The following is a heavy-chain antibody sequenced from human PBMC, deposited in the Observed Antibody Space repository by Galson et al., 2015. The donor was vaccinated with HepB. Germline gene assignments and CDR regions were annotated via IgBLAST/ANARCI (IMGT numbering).Heavy chain of an antibody. Sequence: SLRLSCAASGFSFRSYAMNWVRQAPDKGLEWVTIISYEGSNKYYADSVTGRFTISRDNSKNTLYLQMNSLRADDTAVYYCARASTNYYDGSGYYSDAFDVWGQGTMVTVSS. CDR3: ARASTNYYDGSGYYSDAFDV. J-gene: IGHJ3*01. V-gene: IGHV3-30-3*01. D-gene: IGHD3-22*01. CDR1: GFSFRSYA. CDR2: ISYEGSNK.